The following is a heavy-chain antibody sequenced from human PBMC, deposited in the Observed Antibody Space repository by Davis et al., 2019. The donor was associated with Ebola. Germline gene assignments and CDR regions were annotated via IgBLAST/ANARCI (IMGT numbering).Heavy chain of an antibody. J-gene: IGHJ3*01. CDR1: GYKLTSYA. V-gene: IGHV7-4-1*02. CDR3: ARSKAVHDAFDV. Sequence: ASVKVSCKASGYKLTSYAMNWVRQAPGQGLEWMGWINTETGNPMYAQGFTGRFDFSLDTSVSTAYLQISSLKPDDTAVYYCARSKAVHDAFDVWGQGTLVTVSS. D-gene: IGHD1-1*01. CDR2: INTETGNP.